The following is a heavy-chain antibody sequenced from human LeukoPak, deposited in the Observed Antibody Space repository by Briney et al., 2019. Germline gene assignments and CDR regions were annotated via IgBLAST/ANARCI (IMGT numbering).Heavy chain of an antibody. V-gene: IGHV3-30*04. CDR2: ISYDGSNK. J-gene: IGHJ6*03. Sequence: GRSLRLSCAASGFTFSSYAMHWVRQAPGKGLEWVAVISYDGSNKYYADSVKGRFTISRDNSKNTLYLQMNSLRAEDTAVYYCAKGRYYYGSGSFMDVWGKGTTVTVSS. D-gene: IGHD3-10*01. CDR3: AKGRYYYGSGSFMDV. CDR1: GFTFSSYA.